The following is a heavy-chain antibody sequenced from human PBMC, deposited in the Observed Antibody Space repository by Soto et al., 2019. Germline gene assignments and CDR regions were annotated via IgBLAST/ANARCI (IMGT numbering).Heavy chain of an antibody. V-gene: IGHV1-8*02. Sequence: ASVKVSCKASGYTFTSYGISWVRQATGQGLEWMGWMSANNGNTNYAQKFQGRVTMTRNTSISTAYMELSSLRSEDTAVYYCAREMTTRGMAVWGQGTTVTVSS. J-gene: IGHJ6*02. CDR2: MSANNGNT. CDR1: GYTFTSYG. CDR3: AREMTTRGMAV. D-gene: IGHD1-1*01.